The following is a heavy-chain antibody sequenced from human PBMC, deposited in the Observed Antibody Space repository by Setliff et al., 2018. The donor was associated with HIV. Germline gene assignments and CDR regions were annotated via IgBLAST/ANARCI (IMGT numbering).Heavy chain of an antibody. J-gene: IGHJ4*02. CDR1: GGSINNYF. V-gene: IGHV4-59*01. CDR2: IYYSGET. D-gene: IGHD6-6*01. Sequence: SETLSLTCTVSGGSINNYFWSWIRQSPGRGLEWIGYIYYSGETNYNPSLRSRVTFSVDTSKNQFSLKLSSVTAADSAVYYCARHDTEYSSYPIDYWGQGNLVTVSS. CDR3: ARHDTEYSSYPIDY.